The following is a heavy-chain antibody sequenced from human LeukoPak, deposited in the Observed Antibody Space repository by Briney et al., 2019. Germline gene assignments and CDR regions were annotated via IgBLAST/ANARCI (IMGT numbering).Heavy chain of an antibody. CDR3: ARGMDPSDAFDI. Sequence: ASVKVSCKASGGTFSSYAISWVRQAPGQGLEWMGRIIPILGIANYAQKFQGRVTITADKSTSTAYMELSSLRSEDTAVYYCARGMDPSDAFDIWGQGTMVTVSS. V-gene: IGHV1-69*04. CDR2: IIPILGIA. J-gene: IGHJ3*02. CDR1: GGTFSSYA. D-gene: IGHD3/OR15-3a*01.